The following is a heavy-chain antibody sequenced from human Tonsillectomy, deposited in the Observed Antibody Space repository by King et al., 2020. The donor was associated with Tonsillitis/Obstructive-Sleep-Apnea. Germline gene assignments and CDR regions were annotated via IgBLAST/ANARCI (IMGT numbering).Heavy chain of an antibody. CDR2: ISYSEST. V-gene: IGHV4-59*12. Sequence: QLQESGPGLVKPSETLSLSCTVSGGSISNYYWSWLRQPPGKGLEWIGYISYSESTNYNPSLKSRVTISVDTSKNQLSLKLSSVTAADTAVYYCARDRYSYGQYYGMDVWGQGTTVTVSS. D-gene: IGHD5-18*01. CDR1: GGSISNYY. J-gene: IGHJ6*02. CDR3: ARDRYSYGQYYGMDV.